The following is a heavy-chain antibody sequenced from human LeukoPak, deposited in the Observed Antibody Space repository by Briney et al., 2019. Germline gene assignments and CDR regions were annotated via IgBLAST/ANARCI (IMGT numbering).Heavy chain of an antibody. CDR2: ISSSGSTI. J-gene: IGHJ4*02. Sequence: GGSLRLSCAASGFTFSDYYMSWIRQAPGKGLEWVSYISSSGSTIYYADSVKGQFTISRDNAKNSLYLQMNSLRAEDTAVYYCAREPIVGVFDYWGQGTLVTVSS. CDR3: AREPIVGVFDY. D-gene: IGHD1-26*01. V-gene: IGHV3-11*01. CDR1: GFTFSDYY.